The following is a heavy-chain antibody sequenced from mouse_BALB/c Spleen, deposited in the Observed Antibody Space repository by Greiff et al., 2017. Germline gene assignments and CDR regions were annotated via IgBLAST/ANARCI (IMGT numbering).Heavy chain of an antibody. D-gene: IGHD1-1*01. V-gene: IGHV1-14*01. Sequence: VQLKQSGPELVKPGASVKMSCKASGYTFTSYVMHWVKQKPGQGLEWIGYINPYNDGTKYNEKFKGKATLTSDKSSSTAYMELSSLTSEDSAVYYCARGGDYYGSPFFAYWGQGTLVTVSA. CDR3: ARGGDYYGSPFFAY. CDR1: GYTFTSYV. J-gene: IGHJ3*01. CDR2: INPYNDGT.